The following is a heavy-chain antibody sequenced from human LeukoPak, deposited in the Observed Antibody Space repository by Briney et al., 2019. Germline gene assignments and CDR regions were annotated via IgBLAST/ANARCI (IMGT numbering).Heavy chain of an antibody. CDR3: ASSTMVRDYYYMDV. V-gene: IGHV7-4-1*02. Sequence: GASVKVSCKASGYTFTSYAMNWVRQAPGQGLEWMGWINTNTGNPTYAQGFTGRFVFSLDTSVSTAYLQISSLKAEDTAVYYCASSTMVRDYYYMDVWGKGTTVTVSS. CDR1: GYTFTSYA. D-gene: IGHD3-10*01. CDR2: INTNTGNP. J-gene: IGHJ6*03.